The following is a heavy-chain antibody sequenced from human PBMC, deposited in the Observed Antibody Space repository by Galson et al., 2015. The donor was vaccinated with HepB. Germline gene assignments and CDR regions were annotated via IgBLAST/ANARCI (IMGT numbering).Heavy chain of an antibody. CDR3: TTGDCGGDCYPPYWYFDL. V-gene: IGHV3-15*01. J-gene: IGHJ2*01. CDR1: GFTFSNAW. D-gene: IGHD2-21*02. Sequence: SLRLSCAASGFTFSNAWMSWVRQAPGKGLEWVGRIKSKTDGGTTDYAAPVKGRFTISRDDSKNTLYLQMNSLKTEDTAVYYCTTGDCGGDCYPPYWYFDLWGRGTLVTVSS. CDR2: IKSKTDGGTT.